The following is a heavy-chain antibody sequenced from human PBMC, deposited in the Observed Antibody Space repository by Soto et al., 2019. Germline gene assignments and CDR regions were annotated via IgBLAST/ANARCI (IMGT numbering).Heavy chain of an antibody. D-gene: IGHD2-15*01. CDR1: GGTFSSYA. CDR2: IIPIFGTA. V-gene: IGHV1-69*01. Sequence: QVQLVQSGAEVKKPGSSVKVSCKASGGTFSSYAISWVRQAPGQGLEWMGGIIPIFGTANYAQKFQGRVTITADESTSTAYRELSSLRSEDTAVYYCARDFSHVVPDYYGMDVWGQGTTVTVSS. J-gene: IGHJ6*02. CDR3: ARDFSHVVPDYYGMDV.